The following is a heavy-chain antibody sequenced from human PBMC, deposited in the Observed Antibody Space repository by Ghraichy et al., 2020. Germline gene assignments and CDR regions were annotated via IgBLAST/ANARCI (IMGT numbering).Heavy chain of an antibody. D-gene: IGHD6-19*01. Sequence: LSLTCAAFGFTFSSYWMNWVRQAPGKGLEWVANIKQDGSEKYYVDSVKGRFTISRDNAKNSLYLQMNSLRAEDTAVYYCAREPLDSSGWTFDYWGQGTLVTVSS. CDR1: GFTFSSYW. CDR3: AREPLDSSGWTFDY. J-gene: IGHJ4*02. V-gene: IGHV3-7*01. CDR2: IKQDGSEK.